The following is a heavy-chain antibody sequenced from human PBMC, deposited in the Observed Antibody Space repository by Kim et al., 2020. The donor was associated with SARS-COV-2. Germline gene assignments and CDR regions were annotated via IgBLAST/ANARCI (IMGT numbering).Heavy chain of an antibody. D-gene: IGHD5-12*01. CDR2: ISNDGSNK. J-gene: IGHJ4*02. Sequence: GGSLRLSCAVSGFTFRSYGMHWVRQTPGKGLEWVAVISNDGSNKYYADSVKGRFTISRDNSKNTLYLQMNSLRAEDTAVYYCARVRGVVATSFVFGYWVQPTLVAVPS. CDR1: GFTFRSYG. V-gene: IGHV3-30*03. CDR3: ARVRGVVATSFVFGY.